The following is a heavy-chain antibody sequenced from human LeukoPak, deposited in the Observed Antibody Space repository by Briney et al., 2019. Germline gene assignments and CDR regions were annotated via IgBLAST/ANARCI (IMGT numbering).Heavy chain of an antibody. J-gene: IGHJ4*02. Sequence: SEPLSLTCAVYGGSFSGYYWSWIRQPPGKGLEWIGEINHSGSTNYNPSLKSRVTISVDTSKNQFSLKLSSVTAADTAVYYCARFYYDSSGYVSFDYWGQGTLVTVSS. D-gene: IGHD3-22*01. CDR2: INHSGST. CDR3: ARFYYDSSGYVSFDY. CDR1: GGSFSGYY. V-gene: IGHV4-34*01.